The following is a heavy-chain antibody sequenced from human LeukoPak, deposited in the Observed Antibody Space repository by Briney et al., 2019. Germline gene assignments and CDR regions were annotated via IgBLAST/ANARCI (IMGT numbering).Heavy chain of an antibody. V-gene: IGHV4-59*01. CDR2: IYYSGST. CDR3: ARYFVEPRFDP. Sequence: PSETLSLTCTVSGGSISSYYWSWIRQPPGKGLEWIGYIYYSGSTNYNPSLKSRVTMSVDTSKNQFSLKLSSVTAADTAVYYWARYFVEPRFDPWGQGTLVTVSS. CDR1: GGSISSYY. D-gene: IGHD1-1*01. J-gene: IGHJ5*02.